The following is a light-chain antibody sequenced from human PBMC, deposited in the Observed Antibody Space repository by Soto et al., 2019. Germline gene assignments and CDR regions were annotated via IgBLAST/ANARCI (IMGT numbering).Light chain of an antibody. CDR2: QDS. CDR1: KLGDKY. CDR3: QAWDSSPALDV. J-gene: IGLJ1*01. V-gene: IGLV3-1*01. Sequence: SYELTQPPSVSVSPGQTASITCSGDKLGDKYACWYQQKPGQSPVLVIYQDSKRPSGIPERFSGSNSGNTATLTISGTQAMDEADYYCQAWDSSPALDVFGTGTKVTVL.